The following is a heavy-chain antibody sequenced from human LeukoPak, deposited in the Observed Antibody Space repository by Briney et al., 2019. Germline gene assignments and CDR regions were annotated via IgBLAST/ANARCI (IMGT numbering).Heavy chain of an antibody. Sequence: GGTLRLSCAASGFTFSSYGMSWVRQAPGEGLEWVSAISGSGGSTYYADSVKGRFTISRDNSKNTLYLQMNSLRAEDTAVYYCAKGRHGDYDYWGQGTLVTVSS. V-gene: IGHV3-23*01. CDR1: GFTFSSYG. CDR3: AKGRHGDYDY. D-gene: IGHD4-17*01. CDR2: ISGSGGST. J-gene: IGHJ4*02.